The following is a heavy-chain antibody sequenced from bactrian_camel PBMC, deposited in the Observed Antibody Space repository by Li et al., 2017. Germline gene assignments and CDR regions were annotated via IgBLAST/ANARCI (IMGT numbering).Heavy chain of an antibody. J-gene: IGHJ7*01. Sequence: QLVESGGGSVQAGGSLRLSCAASGYTYSDYCMGWFRQAPGKEREGVAAIDSDGSTTYVDSVKGRFTISQDNAKNTLFLQMTKLKPEDTGTYFCAARGSNVVAIAATFVGMDVWGKGTQVTVS. CDR1: GYTYSDYC. V-gene: IGHV3S53*01. D-gene: IGHD2*01. CDR2: IDSDGST.